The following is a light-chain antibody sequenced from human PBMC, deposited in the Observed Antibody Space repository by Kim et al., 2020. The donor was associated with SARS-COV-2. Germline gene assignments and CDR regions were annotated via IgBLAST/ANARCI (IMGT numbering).Light chain of an antibody. Sequence: EIVLTQSPGTLSLSPGERATISCRASQSVSSSYLAWYQQKPGQAPRLLIYGASSRATGIPDRFSGSGSGTDFTLTISRLGPEDFAVYYCQQYGSSLTVGGGTKVDI. CDR3: QQYGSSLT. CDR2: GAS. V-gene: IGKV3-20*01. J-gene: IGKJ4*01. CDR1: QSVSSSY.